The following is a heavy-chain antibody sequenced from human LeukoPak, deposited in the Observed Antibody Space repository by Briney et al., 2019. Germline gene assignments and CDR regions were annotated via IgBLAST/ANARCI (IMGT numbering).Heavy chain of an antibody. V-gene: IGHV3-66*01. CDR1: GFTFSDYY. D-gene: IGHD3-22*01. Sequence: GGSLRLSCAASGFTFSDYYMSWVRQAPGKGLEWVSVIYSGGSTYYADSVKGRFTISRDNSKNTLYLQMNSLRAEDTAVYYCYSMIVVEIRVINDYWGQGTLVTVSS. J-gene: IGHJ4*02. CDR3: YSMIVVEIRVINDY. CDR2: IYSGGST.